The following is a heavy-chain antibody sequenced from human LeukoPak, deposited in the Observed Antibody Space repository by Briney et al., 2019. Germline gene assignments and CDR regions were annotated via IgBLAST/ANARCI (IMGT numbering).Heavy chain of an antibody. V-gene: IGHV4-39*01. CDR1: GGSISNSNYY. CDR3: ARSYYYGSGTYSFDI. J-gene: IGHJ3*02. Sequence: SETLSLTCTVSGGSISNSNYYWGWIRQPPGKGLEWIGSIYYSGSTYYNPSLKSRVTISVDTSKSQFSLNLSSATATDTAIYYCARSYYYGSGTYSFDIWGQGTMVTVSS. CDR2: IYYSGST. D-gene: IGHD3-10*01.